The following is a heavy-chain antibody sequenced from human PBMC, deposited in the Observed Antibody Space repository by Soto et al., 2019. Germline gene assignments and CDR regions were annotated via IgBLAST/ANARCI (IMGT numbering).Heavy chain of an antibody. CDR1: GFTLSSYS. Sequence: GGSLRLSCAASGFTLSSYSMSWVRQAPGKELEWVSTISGSDGSTYYADSVKGRFTISRDNSKSTLYLQMRSLRAENTALYYCAKECSSGRYYFAYWGQGTLVTVSS. D-gene: IGHD6-19*01. J-gene: IGHJ4*02. CDR2: ISGSDGST. CDR3: AKECSSGRYYFAY. V-gene: IGHV3-23*01.